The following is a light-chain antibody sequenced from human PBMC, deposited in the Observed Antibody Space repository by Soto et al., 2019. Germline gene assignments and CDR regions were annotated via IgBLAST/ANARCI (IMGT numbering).Light chain of an antibody. V-gene: IGKV3-15*01. CDR2: GAS. J-gene: IGKJ4*01. CDR1: QSLRSSY. Sequence: PGERATLSCWASQSLRSSYLAWYQRKPGQAPRLLISGASTGASGIPPRFSGSGSGTEFTLTIDRLQSADFAVYYCQQYDRWPVTFGGGTKVEIK. CDR3: QQYDRWPVT.